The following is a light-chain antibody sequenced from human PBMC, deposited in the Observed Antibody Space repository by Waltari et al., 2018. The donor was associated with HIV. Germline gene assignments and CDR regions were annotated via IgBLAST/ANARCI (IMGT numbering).Light chain of an antibody. J-gene: IGLJ3*02. CDR1: SSNIGGNY. Sequence: QSVLTQPPSASGTPGQTVTISCSGSSSNIGGNYVYWYQRLPGTAPKLLIYRNKRRPSGVPARFSCSKSGTSASLAISGLRSEDEADYYCVSWDDSLSGWVFGGGTKVTVL. CDR3: VSWDDSLSGWV. CDR2: RNK. V-gene: IGLV1-47*01.